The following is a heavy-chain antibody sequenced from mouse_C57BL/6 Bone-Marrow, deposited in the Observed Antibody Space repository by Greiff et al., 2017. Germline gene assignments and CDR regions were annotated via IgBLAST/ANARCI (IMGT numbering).Heavy chain of an antibody. CDR2: ISNGGGST. D-gene: IGHD1-1*01. V-gene: IGHV5-12*01. J-gene: IGHJ3*01. CDR1: GFTFSDYY. Sequence: VQLKESGGGLVQPGGSLKLSCAASGFTFSDYYMYWVRQTPEKRLEWVAYISNGGGSTYYPDTVKGRFTISRDNAKNTLYLQMSRLKSEDTAMYYCARQWPPTGFAYWGQGTLVTVSA. CDR3: ARQWPPTGFAY.